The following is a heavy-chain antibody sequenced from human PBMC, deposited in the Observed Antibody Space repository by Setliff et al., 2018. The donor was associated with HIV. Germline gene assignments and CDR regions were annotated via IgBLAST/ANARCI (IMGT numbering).Heavy chain of an antibody. Sequence: GESLRLSCAASGFTFSNYAMTWVRQAPGKGLEWVSVITSSGDNTYYADFVEGRFTISRDNSKNTVYLQMNSLRVDDTAVYYCAKSRITSQYDALDIWGQGTMVTVSS. D-gene: IGHD2-2*01. CDR3: AKSRITSQYDALDI. CDR1: GFTFSNYA. J-gene: IGHJ3*02. CDR2: ITSSGDNT. V-gene: IGHV3-23*01.